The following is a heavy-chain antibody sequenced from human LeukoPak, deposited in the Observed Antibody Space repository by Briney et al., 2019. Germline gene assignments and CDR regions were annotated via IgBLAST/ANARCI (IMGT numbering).Heavy chain of an antibody. CDR2: IYHSGST. CDR3: ARAGIVGVATYLVPFDP. D-gene: IGHD5-12*01. CDR1: GGSISSSSYY. J-gene: IGHJ5*02. V-gene: IGHV4-39*07. Sequence: PSETLSLTCTVSGGSISSSSYYWGWIRQPPGKGLEWIGSIYHSGSTYYNPSLKSRVTISVDTSKNQFSLKLSSVTAADTAVYYCARAGIVGVATYLVPFDPWGQGTLVTVSS.